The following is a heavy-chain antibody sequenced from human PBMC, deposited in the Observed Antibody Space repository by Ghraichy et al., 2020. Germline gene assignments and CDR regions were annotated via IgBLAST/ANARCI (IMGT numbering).Heavy chain of an antibody. CDR2: ISGSGGST. D-gene: IGHD3-16*02. CDR3: AKDSAANMITFGGVFVL. CDR1: GFTFSSYA. J-gene: IGHJ4*02. Sequence: GGSLRLSCAASGFTFSSYAMSWVRQAPGKGLEWVSTISGSGGSTYYADSVKGRFTISRDNSKNTLYLQMNSLRAEDTAVYYCAKDSAANMITFGGVFVLWGQGTLVTVSS. V-gene: IGHV3-23*01.